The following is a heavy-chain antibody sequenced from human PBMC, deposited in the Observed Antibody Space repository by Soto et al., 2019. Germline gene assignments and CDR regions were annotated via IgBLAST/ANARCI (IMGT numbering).Heavy chain of an antibody. CDR3: ARTYYYDSSGYHQPRKFDRFNI. J-gene: IGHJ3*02. CDR1: GYTFSSYY. CDR2: INPSGGTT. V-gene: IGHV1-46*01. D-gene: IGHD3-22*01. Sequence: VKVSCKASGYTFSSYYIHWVRQAPGQGLEWMGIINPSGGTTSYAQKFQGRVTMTSDTSTSTVYMELISLRSEDTAVYYCARTYYYDSSGYHQPRKFDRFNIWGQGTMAT.